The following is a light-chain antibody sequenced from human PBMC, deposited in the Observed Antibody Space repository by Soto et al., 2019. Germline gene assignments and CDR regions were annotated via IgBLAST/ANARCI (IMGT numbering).Light chain of an antibody. CDR3: HQYGSSSWT. V-gene: IGKV3-20*01. Sequence: EIVLTQSPGTLSLSPGERATLSCRASQTGFSTYLAWFQQKPGQAPRLLIYGASTRAAGIPDRFSGSGSATDFTLTISRLEPEDFAVYYCHQYGSSSWTLGQGTLVE. J-gene: IGKJ1*01. CDR2: GAS. CDR1: QTGFSTY.